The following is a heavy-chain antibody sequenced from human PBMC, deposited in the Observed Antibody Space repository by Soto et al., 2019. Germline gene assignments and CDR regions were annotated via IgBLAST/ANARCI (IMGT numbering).Heavy chain of an antibody. CDR3: AREPRGDYGDLYYYYYYGMDV. V-gene: IGHV4-39*07. J-gene: IGHJ6*02. Sequence: SETLSLTCTVSGGSISSSSYYWGWIRQPPGKGLEWIGSIYYSGSTYYNPSLKSRVTISVDTSKNQFSLKLSSVTAADTAVYYCAREPRGDYGDLYYYYYYGMDVWGQGTTVT. D-gene: IGHD4-17*01. CDR2: IYYSGST. CDR1: GGSISSSSYY.